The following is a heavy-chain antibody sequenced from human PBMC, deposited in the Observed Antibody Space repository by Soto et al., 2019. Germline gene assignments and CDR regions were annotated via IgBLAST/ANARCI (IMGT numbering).Heavy chain of an antibody. V-gene: IGHV4-59*01. J-gene: IGHJ4*02. CDR1: GGSISSYY. D-gene: IGHD6-19*01. CDR2: IYYSGST. CDR3: ARVDSDSSGWPRFDY. Sequence: SETLSLTCTVSGGSISSYYWSWIRQPPGKGLEWIGYIYYSGSTNYNPSLKSRVTISVDTSKNQFSLKLSSVTAADTAVYYCARVDSDSSGWPRFDYWGQGTLVTVSS.